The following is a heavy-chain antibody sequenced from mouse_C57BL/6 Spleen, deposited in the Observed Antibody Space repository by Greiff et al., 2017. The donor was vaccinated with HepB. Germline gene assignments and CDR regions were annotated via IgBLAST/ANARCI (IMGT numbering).Heavy chain of an antibody. CDR3: ARGTTVGVWYFDV. J-gene: IGHJ1*03. CDR1: GFNIKDYY. CDR2: IDPEDGET. D-gene: IGHD1-1*01. V-gene: IGHV14-2*01. Sequence: VQLQQSGAELVKPGASVKLSCTASGFNIKDYYMHWVKQRTEQGLEWIGGIDPEDGETKYAPKFKGKATITADTSSNTAYLQLSSLTSEDTAVYYCARGTTVGVWYFDVWGTGTTVTVSS.